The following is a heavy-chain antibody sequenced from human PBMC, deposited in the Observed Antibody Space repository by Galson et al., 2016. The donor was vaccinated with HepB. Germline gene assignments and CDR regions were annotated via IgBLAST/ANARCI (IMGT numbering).Heavy chain of an antibody. D-gene: IGHD6-13*01. Sequence: SLRLSCAASGFTFNSYTMHWVRQAPGKGLEWVAVISYDGYNKDYADSVQGRFFISRDDSKNTLYLQMNSLRGDDTAFYYCARDTEGSSRLDSWGQGTLVTVSS. V-gene: IGHV3-30*04. CDR1: GFTFNSYT. J-gene: IGHJ4*02. CDR3: ARDTEGSSRLDS. CDR2: ISYDGYNK.